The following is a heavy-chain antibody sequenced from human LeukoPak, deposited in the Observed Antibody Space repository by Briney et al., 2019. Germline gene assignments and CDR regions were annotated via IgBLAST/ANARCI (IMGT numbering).Heavy chain of an antibody. J-gene: IGHJ4*02. CDR1: GFTFSTYS. D-gene: IGHD6-6*01. Sequence: GGSLRLSCTASGFTFSTYSMNWVRQAPGRGLEWVSYISGRSTSSDGGAMQYADSVKGRFTISRDNAKNSLYLQMNSLRAEDTAVYYCARNDYSSSSYFYWGQGTLVTVSS. CDR3: ARNDYSSSSYFY. V-gene: IGHV3-48*04. CDR2: ISGRSTSSDGGAM.